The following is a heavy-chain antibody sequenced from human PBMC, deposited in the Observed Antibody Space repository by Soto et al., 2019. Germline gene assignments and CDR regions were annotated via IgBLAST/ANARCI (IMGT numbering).Heavy chain of an antibody. D-gene: IGHD3-9*01. CDR3: ARGYDILTGPPDY. Sequence: SETLYLTCTVSGGSISSSSYYWGWTRQPPGKGLEWIGIIHYSGSTYYNPSLKSRVIISADTSKNQFSLKLTSVTAADTAVYYCARGYDILTGPPDYWGQGTLVTVSS. V-gene: IGHV4-39*01. J-gene: IGHJ4*02. CDR1: GGSISSSSYY. CDR2: IHYSGST.